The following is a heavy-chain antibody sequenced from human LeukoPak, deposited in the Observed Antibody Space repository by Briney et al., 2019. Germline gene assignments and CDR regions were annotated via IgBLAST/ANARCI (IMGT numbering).Heavy chain of an antibody. J-gene: IGHJ4*02. CDR3: AKVVQYTASTGTGLDY. CDR2: IWNDGSYK. CDR1: GFTFFNYG. V-gene: IGHV3-33*06. Sequence: GGSLRLSCAASGFTFFNYGMHWVRQAPGKGLDWVAVIWNDGSYKYYADPVKGRFTISIDNPKNTLYLQMNSLRAEDTAIYYCAKVVQYTASTGTGLDYWGQGTLVTVSS. D-gene: IGHD6-13*01.